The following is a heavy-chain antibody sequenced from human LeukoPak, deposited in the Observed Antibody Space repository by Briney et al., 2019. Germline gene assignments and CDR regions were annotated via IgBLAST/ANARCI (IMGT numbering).Heavy chain of an antibody. CDR3: AKESSGAGPKETYYYYGMDV. V-gene: IGHV3-30*18. Sequence: GRSLRLSCAASGFTFSSYGMHWVRQAPGKGLEWVGVISYDGSNKYYADPVKGRFTISRDNSKNTRYLQMNSLRAEDTAVYYRAKESSGAGPKETYYYYGMDVWGQGTTVTVSS. CDR2: ISYDGSNK. CDR1: GFTFSSYG. J-gene: IGHJ6*02. D-gene: IGHD6-19*01.